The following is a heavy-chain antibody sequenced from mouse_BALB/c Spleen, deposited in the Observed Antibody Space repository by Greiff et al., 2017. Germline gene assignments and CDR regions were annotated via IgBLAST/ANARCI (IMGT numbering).Heavy chain of an antibody. CDR2: IWSGGST. J-gene: IGHJ4*01. CDR3: AGTGTDYYAMDY. V-gene: IGHV2-2*02. CDR1: GFSLTSYG. D-gene: IGHD4-1*01. Sequence: VQLVESGPGLVQPSQSLSITCTASGFSLTSYGVHWVRQSPGKGLEWLGVIWSGGSTDYNAAFISRLSISKDNSKSQVFFKMNSLQANDTAIYYCAGTGTDYYAMDYWGQGTSVTVSS.